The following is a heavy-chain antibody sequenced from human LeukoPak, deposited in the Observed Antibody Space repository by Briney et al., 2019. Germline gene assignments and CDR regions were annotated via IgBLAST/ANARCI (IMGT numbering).Heavy chain of an antibody. D-gene: IGHD3-10*01. J-gene: IGHJ4*02. Sequence: KPGGSLRLSCAASGFTFSSYAMHWVRQAPGKGLEWVAVISYDGSNKYYADSVKGRFTVSRDNSKNTLYLQMNNLRAEDTAAYYCAKGSFWGQGTLVTVSS. CDR3: AKGSF. CDR1: GFTFSSYA. CDR2: ISYDGSNK. V-gene: IGHV3-30*04.